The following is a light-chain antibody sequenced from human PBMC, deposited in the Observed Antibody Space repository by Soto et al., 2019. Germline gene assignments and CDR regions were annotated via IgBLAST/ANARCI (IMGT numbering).Light chain of an antibody. CDR1: QSVMSNY. CDR2: GAS. J-gene: IGKJ1*01. Sequence: EVVLTQSPGSLSLSPGERATLSCRASQSVMSNYLSWYQQKPGQPPRLLIYGASSRATGIPDRFSGSGSGTGFTLTISRLEPEDFAVYYCQQFGASLTWTFGQGTKVEIK. V-gene: IGKV3-20*01. CDR3: QQFGASLTWT.